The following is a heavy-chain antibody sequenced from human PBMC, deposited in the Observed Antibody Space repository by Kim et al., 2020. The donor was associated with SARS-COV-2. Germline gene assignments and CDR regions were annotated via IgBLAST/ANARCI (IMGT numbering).Heavy chain of an antibody. CDR2: IYYSGST. CDR1: GGSISSSSYY. V-gene: IGHV4-39*01. CDR3: ARHYYYGSGSPFDY. J-gene: IGHJ4*01. Sequence: SETLSLNCTVSGGSISSSSYYWGWIRQPPGKGLEWIGSIYYSGSTYYNTSLKSRVTISVDTSKNQFSLKLSSVTAADTAVYYCARHYYYGSGSPFDYWGHGTLVTVSS. D-gene: IGHD3-10*01.